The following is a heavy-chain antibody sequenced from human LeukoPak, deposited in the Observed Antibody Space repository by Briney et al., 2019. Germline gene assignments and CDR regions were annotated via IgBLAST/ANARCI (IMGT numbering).Heavy chain of an antibody. J-gene: IGHJ6*02. CDR3: ARDTSYNYGAHAMDV. CDR1: GFTFSSYA. D-gene: IGHD4/OR15-4a*01. V-gene: IGHV3-23*01. CDR2: IFGSGGST. Sequence: GGSLRLSCAASGFTFSSYAMYWVRQAPGKGLEWVSGIFGSGGSTHYADSVKGRFTISRDNSKNTVYLQMNSLRGEDTAIYYCARDTSYNYGAHAMDVWGQGTTVTVSS.